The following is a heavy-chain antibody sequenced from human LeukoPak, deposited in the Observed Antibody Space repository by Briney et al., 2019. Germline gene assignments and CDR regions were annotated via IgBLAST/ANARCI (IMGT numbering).Heavy chain of an antibody. J-gene: IGHJ3*02. CDR1: GFTFSSYA. Sequence: GGSLRLSCAASGFTFSSYAMSWVRQAPGKGLEWVSGISGSAGVTYSADSVKGRFTISRDNSKNTLYLQMNSLRAEDTAVYYCARPRIAATMGPDAFDIWGQGTMVTVSS. CDR2: ISGSAGVT. CDR3: ARPRIAATMGPDAFDI. V-gene: IGHV3-23*01. D-gene: IGHD6-13*01.